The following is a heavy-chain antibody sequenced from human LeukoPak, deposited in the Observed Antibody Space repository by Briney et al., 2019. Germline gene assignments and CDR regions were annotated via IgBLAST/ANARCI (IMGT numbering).Heavy chain of an antibody. CDR1: GFTFSSYV. J-gene: IGHJ4*02. D-gene: IGHD1/OR15-1a*01. CDR2: ISSNGGST. V-gene: IGHV3-64*01. Sequence: GGSLRLSCAASGFTFSSYVMYWVRQAPGKGLEYVSSISSNGGSTYYANSVKGRFTISRDNSKNTLYLQMGSLRAEDMAVYSCARDLANSYLFDYWGQGTLVSVSS. CDR3: ARDLANSYLFDY.